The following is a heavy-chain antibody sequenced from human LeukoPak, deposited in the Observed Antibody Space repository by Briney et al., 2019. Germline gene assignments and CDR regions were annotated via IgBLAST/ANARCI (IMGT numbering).Heavy chain of an antibody. Sequence: ASVTVSCQASGYTFTSYGISWVRQAPGQRLEWMGWINPNSGGTKYAQKFQGRVTMTRDTSISTAYMELSRLRSDDTAVYYWAREEYNWNSEKDNWFDPWGQGTLVTVSS. V-gene: IGHV1-2*02. CDR1: GYTFTSYG. CDR3: AREEYNWNSEKDNWFDP. CDR2: INPNSGGT. D-gene: IGHD1-7*01. J-gene: IGHJ5*02.